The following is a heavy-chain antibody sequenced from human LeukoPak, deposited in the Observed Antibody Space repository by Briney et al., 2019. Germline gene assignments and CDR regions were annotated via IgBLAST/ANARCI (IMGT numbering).Heavy chain of an antibody. CDR3: AKDGRDLAGSYNDY. V-gene: IGHV3-30*02. D-gene: IGHD3-9*01. Sequence: GGSLRLSCAASGFTFSNAWMSWVRQAPGKGLGWVAFIRYDGSNKYYADSVKGRFTISRDNSKNTLYLQMNSLRAEDTAVYYCAKDGRDLAGSYNDYWGQGTLVTVSS. J-gene: IGHJ4*02. CDR2: IRYDGSNK. CDR1: GFTFSNAW.